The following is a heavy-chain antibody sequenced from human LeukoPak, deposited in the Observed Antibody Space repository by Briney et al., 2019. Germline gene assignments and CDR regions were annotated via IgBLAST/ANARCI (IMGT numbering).Heavy chain of an antibody. V-gene: IGHV1-18*01. CDR2: ISAYNGNT. J-gene: IGHJ4*02. CDR1: GYTFTSDV. Sequence: ASVKVSCKASGYTFTSDVISWVRQAPGQGLEWMGWISAYNGNTNYAQKLQGRGTMTTDTSPSTAYMELRSLRSDDTAVYYCARVSFQFSITFGGVIVTPPGDYWGQGPLVTVSS. D-gene: IGHD3-16*02. CDR3: ARVSFQFSITFGGVIVTPPGDY.